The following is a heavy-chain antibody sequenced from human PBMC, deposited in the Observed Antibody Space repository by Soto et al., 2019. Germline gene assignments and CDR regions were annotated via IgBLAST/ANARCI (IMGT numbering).Heavy chain of an antibody. V-gene: IGHV1-69*12. J-gene: IGHJ3*02. CDR3: ARDRGVVTATYDAFDI. CDR2: IIPIFGTA. CDR1: GGTFSSYA. D-gene: IGHD2-21*02. Sequence: QVQLVQSGAEVKKPGSSVKVSCKASGGTFSSYAISWVRQAPGQGLEWMGGIIPIFGTANYAQEFQGRVTITADDSTSPAYMELSSLRSEDTAVYYCARDRGVVTATYDAFDIWGQGTMVTVSS.